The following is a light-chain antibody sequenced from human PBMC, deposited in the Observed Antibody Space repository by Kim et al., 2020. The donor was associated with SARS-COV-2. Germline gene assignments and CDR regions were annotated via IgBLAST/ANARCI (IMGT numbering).Light chain of an antibody. CDR3: QSYDSSLSDVV. Sequence: RGTISGPGSSSNIGAGYDVHWYQQLPGTAPKLLIYGNSNRPSGVPDRFSGSKSGTSASLAITGLQAEDEADYYCQSYDSSLSDVVFGGGTQLTVL. V-gene: IGLV1-40*01. CDR1: SSNIGAGYD. J-gene: IGLJ2*01. CDR2: GNS.